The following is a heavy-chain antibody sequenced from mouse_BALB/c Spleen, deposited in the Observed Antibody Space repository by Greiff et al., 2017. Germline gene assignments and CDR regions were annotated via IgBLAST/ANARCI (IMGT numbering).Heavy chain of an antibody. J-gene: IGHJ4*01. Sequence: VQLQQSGAELVRPGALVKLSCKASGFNIKDYYMHWVKQRPEQGLEWIGWIDPENGNTIYDPKFQGKASITADTSSNTAYLQLSSLTSEDTAVYYCASFYYDDEDYAMDYWGQGTSVTVSS. V-gene: IGHV14-1*02. D-gene: IGHD2-4*01. CDR1: GFNIKDYY. CDR2: IDPENGNT. CDR3: ASFYYDDEDYAMDY.